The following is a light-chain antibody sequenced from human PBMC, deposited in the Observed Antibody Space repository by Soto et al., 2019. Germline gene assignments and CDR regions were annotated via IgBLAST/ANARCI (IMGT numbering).Light chain of an antibody. CDR1: SSDVGGYNY. Sequence: QSALTQPPSASGSPGQSVTSSCTGTSSDVGGYNYVSWYQQHPGKAHKLMISEVSKRPSGVPDRFSGSKSGNTASLTVSGLQAEDEADYYCSSFAGNNNLVFGGGTKLTVI. CDR2: EVS. J-gene: IGLJ2*01. CDR3: SSFAGNNNLV. V-gene: IGLV2-8*01.